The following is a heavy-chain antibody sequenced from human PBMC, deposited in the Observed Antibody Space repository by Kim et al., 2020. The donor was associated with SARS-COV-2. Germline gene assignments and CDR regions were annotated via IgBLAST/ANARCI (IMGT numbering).Heavy chain of an antibody. CDR3: ATGGGSGSYSPTRWTRPFDP. Sequence: SETLSLTCTVSGGSISSYYWSWIRQPPGKGLEWIGYIYYSGSTNYNPSLKSRVTISVDTSKNQFSLKLSSVTAADTAVYYCATGGGSGSYSPTRWTRPFDPWGQGTLVTVSS. CDR2: IYYSGST. D-gene: IGHD3-10*01. V-gene: IGHV4-59*01. J-gene: IGHJ5*02. CDR1: GGSISSYY.